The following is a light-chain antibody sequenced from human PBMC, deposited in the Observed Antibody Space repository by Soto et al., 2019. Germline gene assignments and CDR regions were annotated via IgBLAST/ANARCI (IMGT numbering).Light chain of an antibody. CDR2: DAS. V-gene: IGKV3-11*01. Sequence: EIVLKQSPATLSLSPGERATLSCRASQSVSNYLAWYQQKPGQAPRLLIYDASNRATGIPARFSGSGSGTDFTLTISSLEPEDFAVYYCQQRSNWPPWTFGQGTKVEIK. J-gene: IGKJ1*01. CDR3: QQRSNWPPWT. CDR1: QSVSNY.